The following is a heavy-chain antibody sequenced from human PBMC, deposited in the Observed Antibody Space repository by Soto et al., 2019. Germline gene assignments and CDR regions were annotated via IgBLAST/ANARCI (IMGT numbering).Heavy chain of an antibody. J-gene: IGHJ6*02. CDR1: GGSISSYY. CDR2: IYYSGST. Sequence: SETLSLTCTVSGGSISSYYWSWIRQPPGKGLEWIGYIYYSGSTNYNPSLKSRVTISVDTSKNQFSLKLSSVTAADTAVYYCARELYSGGKQSGYYYYGMVVWGQGTKVTVYS. CDR3: ARELYSGGKQSGYYYYGMVV. D-gene: IGHD2-15*01. V-gene: IGHV4-59*01.